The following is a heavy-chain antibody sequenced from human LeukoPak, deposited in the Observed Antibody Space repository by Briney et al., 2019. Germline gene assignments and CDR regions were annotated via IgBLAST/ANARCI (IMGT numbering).Heavy chain of an antibody. V-gene: IGHV4-61*02. D-gene: IGHD6-6*01. Sequence: SQTLSLTCTVSGGSISTSNYYWSWIRQPAGKGLEWIGRIYTSGSTNYNPSLKSRVTISVDTSKNQFCLRLISVTAADTAVYYCARGESSSSPLYYYYYYMDVWGKGTTVTVSS. CDR2: IYTSGST. J-gene: IGHJ6*03. CDR1: GGSISTSNYY. CDR3: ARGESSSSPLYYYYYYMDV.